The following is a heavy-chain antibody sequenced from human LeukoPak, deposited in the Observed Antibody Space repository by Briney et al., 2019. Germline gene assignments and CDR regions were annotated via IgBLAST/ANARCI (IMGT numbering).Heavy chain of an antibody. V-gene: IGHV3-7*04. CDR1: GFPFSSYW. J-gene: IGHJ4*02. CDR2: IKQDGSKK. CDR3: TRVGYIDEGIDY. Sequence: GGSLRLSCVASGFPFSSYWMTWVRKAPARGRGWVANIKQDGSKKSYVDSVKGRFTISRDNAKNSLYLQMNSLRAEDTAIYCCTRVGYIDEGIDYWGQGTLVTVSS. D-gene: IGHD5-24*01.